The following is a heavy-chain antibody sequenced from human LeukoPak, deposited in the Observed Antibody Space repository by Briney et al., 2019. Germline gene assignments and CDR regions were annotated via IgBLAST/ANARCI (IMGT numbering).Heavy chain of an antibody. J-gene: IGHJ4*02. D-gene: IGHD3-10*01. CDR3: TTDSGTIIY. CDR1: GFTFSNAW. V-gene: IGHV3-15*01. Sequence: GGSLRLSCAASGFTFSNAWMIWVRQAPGKGPEWVGRIKSKTNGRTTDYAAPVKGRFTISRDDSKNTLYLQMNSLKTEDTAVYYCTTDSGTIIYWGQGTLVTVSS. CDR2: IKSKTNGRTT.